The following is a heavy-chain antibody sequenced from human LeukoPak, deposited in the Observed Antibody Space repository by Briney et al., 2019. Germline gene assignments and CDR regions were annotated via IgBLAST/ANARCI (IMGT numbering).Heavy chain of an antibody. V-gene: IGHV3-11*04. Sequence: GGSLRLSCAASGFSFSDNYMTWIRQAPGKGLEWISYISSSGSAISYADSVKGRFTISRDNSKNTLYLQMNSLRAEDTAVYYCARERGRVWFGEDKNPYYYYGMDVWGQGTTVTVSS. J-gene: IGHJ6*02. CDR2: ISSSGSAI. CDR3: ARERGRVWFGEDKNPYYYYGMDV. CDR1: GFSFSDNY. D-gene: IGHD3-10*01.